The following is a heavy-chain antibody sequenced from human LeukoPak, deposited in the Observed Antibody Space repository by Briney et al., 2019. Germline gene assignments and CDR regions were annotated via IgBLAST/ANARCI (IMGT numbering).Heavy chain of an antibody. Sequence: SVKVSCKASGGTFSSYAISWVRQAPGQGLEWMGGIIPIFGTANYAQKFQGRVTITADESTSTAYMELSSLRSEDTAVYYCARVGGRKQLRFLEWLSQIRPYYFDYWGQGTLVTVSS. CDR1: GGTFSSYA. D-gene: IGHD3-3*01. CDR3: ARVGGRKQLRFLEWLSQIRPYYFDY. CDR2: IIPIFGTA. J-gene: IGHJ4*02. V-gene: IGHV1-69*13.